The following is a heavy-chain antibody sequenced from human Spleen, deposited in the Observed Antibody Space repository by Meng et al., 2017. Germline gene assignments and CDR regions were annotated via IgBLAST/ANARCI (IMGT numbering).Heavy chain of an antibody. CDR2: ISGSGGST. V-gene: IGHV3-23*01. CDR3: AKMSDY. J-gene: IGHJ4*02. CDR1: GFTSSSFA. Sequence: EVHLLESGGGLVQPGGSLRLSCASSGFTSSSFAMTWVRQAPGKGLEWVSAISGSGGSTYYADSVRGRFTISRDNSRNTLYLQMNSLRAEDTAVYYCAKMSDYWGQGILVTVSS.